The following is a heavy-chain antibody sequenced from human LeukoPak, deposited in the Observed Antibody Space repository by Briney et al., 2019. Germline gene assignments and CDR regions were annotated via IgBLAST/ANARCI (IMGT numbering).Heavy chain of an antibody. CDR1: GGSISSYY. J-gene: IGHJ5*02. CDR3: AREGAAAGTRWFDP. CDR2: IYTSGST. V-gene: IGHV4-4*09. Sequence: SETLSLTCTVSGGSISSYYWSWIRQPPGKGLEWIGYIYTSGSTNYNPSLKSRVTISVDTSKNQFSLKLSSVTAADTAVYYCAREGAAAGTRWFDPWGQGTLVTVSS. D-gene: IGHD6-13*01.